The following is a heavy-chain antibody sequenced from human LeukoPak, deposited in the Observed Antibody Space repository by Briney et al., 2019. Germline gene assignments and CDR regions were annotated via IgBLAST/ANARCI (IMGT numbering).Heavy chain of an antibody. V-gene: IGHV4-30-2*01. D-gene: IGHD2-21*01. Sequence: SETLSLTCTVSGGSISSSSYYWSWIRQPPGKGLEWIGYIYHSGSTYYNPSLKSRVTISVDRSKNQFSLKLSSVTAADTAVYYCARGSIDFAYCGGDCYSGHVDYWGQGTLVTVSS. CDR2: IYHSGST. CDR3: ARGSIDFAYCGGDCYSGHVDY. J-gene: IGHJ4*02. CDR1: GGSISSSSYY.